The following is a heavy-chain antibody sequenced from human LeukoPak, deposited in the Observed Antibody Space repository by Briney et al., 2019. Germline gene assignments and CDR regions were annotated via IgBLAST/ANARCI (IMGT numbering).Heavy chain of an antibody. V-gene: IGHV1-2*02. CDR2: INPNSGGT. J-gene: IGHJ6*02. Sequence: GASVKVSCKASGYTFTSYYMHWVRQAPGQGLEWMGWINPNSGGTNYAQKFQGRVTMTRDTSISTAYMELSRLRSDDTAVYYCARFPRCSSTSCYGWGYYYYYGMDVWGQGTTVTVSS. D-gene: IGHD2-2*01. CDR1: GYTFTSYY. CDR3: ARFPRCSSTSCYGWGYYYYYGMDV.